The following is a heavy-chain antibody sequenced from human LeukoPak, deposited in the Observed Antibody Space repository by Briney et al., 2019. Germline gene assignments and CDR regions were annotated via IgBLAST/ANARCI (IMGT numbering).Heavy chain of an antibody. J-gene: IGHJ4*02. CDR1: GFTFSSYG. CDR3: ANLYGSGNSYHYFDY. D-gene: IGHD3-10*01. CDR2: ISYDGSNT. V-gene: IGHV3-30*18. Sequence: GGSLRLSCAASGFTFSSYGIHWVRQAPGRGLEWVAVISYDGSNTYYADSVKGRFTISRDNSKNTLYLQMNSLRPEDTAVYYCANLYGSGNSYHYFDYWGQGTLVTVSS.